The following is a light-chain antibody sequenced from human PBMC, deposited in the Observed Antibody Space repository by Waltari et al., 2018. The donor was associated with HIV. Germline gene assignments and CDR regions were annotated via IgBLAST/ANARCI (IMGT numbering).Light chain of an antibody. V-gene: IGLV1-51*01. CDR3: ATWDDALSAGV. CDR1: SSNIGKNY. CDR2: DNN. J-gene: IGLJ2*01. Sequence: QSVLTQPPSVSAAPGQKVTISCSGGSSNIGKNYVSWYQQLTGTAPKLLIYDNNERPSGIPDRFAGSKSGTSATLGITGLQTGDEADYYCATWDDALSAGVFGGGTRLTVL.